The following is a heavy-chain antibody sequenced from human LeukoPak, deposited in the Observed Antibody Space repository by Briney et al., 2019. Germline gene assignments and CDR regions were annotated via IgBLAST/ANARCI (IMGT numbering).Heavy chain of an antibody. V-gene: IGHV3-9*01. CDR3: ASRGRIVGASDALDI. Sequence: PGGSLRLSCAASGFTFDDYAMHWVRQAPGKGLEWVSGISWNSGSIGYADSVKGRFTISRDNSKNTLYLQMNSLRAEDTAVYYCASRGRIVGASDALDIWGQGTMVTVSS. J-gene: IGHJ3*02. CDR2: ISWNSGSI. CDR1: GFTFDDYA. D-gene: IGHD1-26*01.